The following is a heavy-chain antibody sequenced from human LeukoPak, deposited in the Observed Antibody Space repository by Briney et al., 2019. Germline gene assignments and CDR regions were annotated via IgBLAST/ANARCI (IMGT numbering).Heavy chain of an antibody. CDR2: IYYSGST. J-gene: IGHJ4*02. D-gene: IGHD2-15*01. Sequence: PSETLSLTCTVSGGSISSSSYYWGWIRLPPGKGLEWIGSIYYSGSTYYNPSLKSRVTISVDTSKNQFSLKLSSVTAADTAVYYCARVIRREEQDIVVVVAAKGALDYWGQGTLVTVSS. CDR3: ARVIRREEQDIVVVVAAKGALDY. CDR1: GGSISSSSYY. V-gene: IGHV4-39*07.